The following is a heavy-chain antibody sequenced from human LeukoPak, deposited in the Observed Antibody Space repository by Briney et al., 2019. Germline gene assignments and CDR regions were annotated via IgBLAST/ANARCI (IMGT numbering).Heavy chain of an antibody. CDR1: GGTFSSYA. CDR3: ARLYIAAGGEGWYFDL. V-gene: IGHV1-18*01. D-gene: IGHD6-13*01. Sequence: GASVKVSCKASGGTFSSYAISWVRQAPGQGLEWMGWISAYNGNTNYAQKLQGRVTMTTDTSTSTAYMELRSLRSDDTAVYYCARLYIAAGGEGWYFDLWGRGTLVTVSS. CDR2: ISAYNGNT. J-gene: IGHJ2*01.